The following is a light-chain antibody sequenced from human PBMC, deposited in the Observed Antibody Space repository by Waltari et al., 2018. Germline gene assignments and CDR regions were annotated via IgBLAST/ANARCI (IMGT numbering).Light chain of an antibody. CDR1: QSVSRA. CDR3: QLYVRLPAT. CDR2: GAS. V-gene: IGKV3-20*01. J-gene: IGKJ1*01. Sequence: RSWRDSQSVSRALGWYQQKPGQARRLLIFGASKRATGMPDRFSGSGSETDFSLTISRLEPEDLAVYYCQLYVRLPATFGRGTKVEIK.